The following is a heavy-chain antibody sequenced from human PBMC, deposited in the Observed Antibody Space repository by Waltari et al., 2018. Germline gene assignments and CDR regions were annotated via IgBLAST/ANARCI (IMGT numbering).Heavy chain of an antibody. V-gene: IGHV1-8*01. J-gene: IGHJ3*02. CDR2: MNPNSGNT. D-gene: IGHD6-13*01. CDR3: ARGGYSSSWHTGMGDDAFDI. CDR1: GYTFTSYD. Sequence: QVQLVQSGAEVKKPGASVKVSCKASGYTFTSYDINWVRQATGQGLGWMGWMNPNSGNTGYAQKFQGRVPRTRNTSISTAYMELSSLSSEDTAVYYCARGGYSSSWHTGMGDDAFDIWGQGTMVTVSS.